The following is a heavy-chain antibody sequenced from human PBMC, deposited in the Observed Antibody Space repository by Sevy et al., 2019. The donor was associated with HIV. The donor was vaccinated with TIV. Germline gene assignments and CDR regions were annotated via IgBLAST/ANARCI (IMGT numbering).Heavy chain of an antibody. CDR3: ARESRAVAGIGYYFNY. J-gene: IGHJ4*02. CDR1: GFSISGYG. Sequence: GGSLRLSCTASGFSISGYGMHWVRQVPGKGLEWVAIIWYDGTNKDYTDSVKGRFTITRDNSKNTLYLQMNSLRVEDTAVYYCARESRAVAGIGYYFNYWGQGTLVTVSS. D-gene: IGHD6-19*01. V-gene: IGHV3-33*01. CDR2: IWYDGTNK.